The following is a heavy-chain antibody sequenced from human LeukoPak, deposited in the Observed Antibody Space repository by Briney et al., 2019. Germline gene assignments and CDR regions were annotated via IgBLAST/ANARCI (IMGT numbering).Heavy chain of an antibody. CDR2: IYYSGST. CDR3: ARQFLVGSTFHAFDL. J-gene: IGHJ3*01. Sequence: ASETLSLTCTVSGGSIRNYYWSWIRQPPGKGLEWIGYIYYSGSTNYNPSLGSRVTMSVDTSKKQFSLKLTSVTAADMAVYFCARQFLVGSTFHAFDLWGQGTRVTVSS. D-gene: IGHD1-26*01. V-gene: IGHV4-59*08. CDR1: GGSIRNYY.